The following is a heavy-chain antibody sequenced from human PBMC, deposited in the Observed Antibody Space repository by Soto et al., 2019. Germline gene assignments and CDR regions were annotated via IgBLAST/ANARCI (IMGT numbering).Heavy chain of an antibody. J-gene: IGHJ4*01. V-gene: IGHV3-11*01. CDR1: GLIFSDYY. Sequence: SGGSLRLSCAASGLIFSDYYMSWIRQAPGKGLEWISHISGSGRTIYYADSVKGRFTISRDNAKNSVFLQMDSLTADDTAVYYCAREVFGETYWGHGTLATVSS. D-gene: IGHD3-10*02. CDR3: AREVFGETY. CDR2: ISGSGRTI.